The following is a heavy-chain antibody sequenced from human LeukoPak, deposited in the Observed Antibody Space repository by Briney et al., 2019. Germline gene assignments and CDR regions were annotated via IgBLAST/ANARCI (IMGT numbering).Heavy chain of an antibody. CDR1: GYTFTSYG. D-gene: IGHD3-3*01. J-gene: IGHJ4*02. CDR2: ISAYNGNT. CDR3: ARESLPYDFWSGYLNY. V-gene: IGHV1-18*01. Sequence: ASVKVSCKASGYTFTSYGISWVRQAPGQGLEWMGWISAYNGNTNYAQKLQGRVTMTTDTSTSTAYMELRSLRSDDTAVYYCARESLPYDFWSGYLNYWGQGTLVTDSS.